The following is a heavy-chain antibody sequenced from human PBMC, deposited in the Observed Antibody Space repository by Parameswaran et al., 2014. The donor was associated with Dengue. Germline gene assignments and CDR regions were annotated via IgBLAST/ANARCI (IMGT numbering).Heavy chain of an antibody. D-gene: IGHD3-16*02. CDR3: ARDYVWGSYRYKGMDV. V-gene: IGHV3-7*01. CDR2: IKQDGSEK. Sequence: VRQMPGKGLEWVANIKQDGSEKYYVDSVKGRFTISRDNAKNSLYLQMNSLRAEDTAVYYCARDYVWGSYRYKGMDVWGQGTTVTVSS. J-gene: IGHJ6*02.